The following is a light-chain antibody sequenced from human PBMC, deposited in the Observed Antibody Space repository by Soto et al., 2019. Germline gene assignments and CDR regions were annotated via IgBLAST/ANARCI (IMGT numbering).Light chain of an antibody. J-gene: IGKJ1*01. CDR3: QQSYSTPWT. V-gene: IGKV1-39*01. Sequence: DIQMTKSPSSLAASVGARVTITWRASQSISSYLDWYQQKPGKAPKLLIYAASSLQSGVPSRFTGSGSGTDFSLTISRLQPEDFATYSCQQSYSTPWTCGQGTKV. CDR2: AAS. CDR1: QSISSY.